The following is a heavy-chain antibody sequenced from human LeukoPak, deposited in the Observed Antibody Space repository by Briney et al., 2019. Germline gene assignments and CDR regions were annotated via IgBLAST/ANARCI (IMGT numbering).Heavy chain of an antibody. CDR2: IYYSGST. D-gene: IGHD5-24*01. CDR1: GGSISSYY. V-gene: IGHV4-59*01. Sequence: SETLSLTCTVSGGSISSYYWSWIRQPPGRGLGWIGYIYYSGSTNYNPSLKSRVTISVDTSKNQFSLKLSSVTAADTAVYYCARAQMATNPFDYWGQGTLVTVSS. CDR3: ARAQMATNPFDY. J-gene: IGHJ4*02.